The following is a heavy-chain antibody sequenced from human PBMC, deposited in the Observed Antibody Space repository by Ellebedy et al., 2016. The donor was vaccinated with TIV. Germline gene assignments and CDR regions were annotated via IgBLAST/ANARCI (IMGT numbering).Heavy chain of an antibody. V-gene: IGHV4-61*08. Sequence: SETLSLTXTVSGGSISSGGYYWSWIRQHPGKGLEWIGYIYYSGSTNYNPSLKSRVTISVDTSKNQFSLKLSSVTAADTAVYYCARVGVAAEFDYWGQGTLVTVSS. CDR1: GGSISSGGYY. D-gene: IGHD6-13*01. J-gene: IGHJ4*02. CDR2: IYYSGST. CDR3: ARVGVAAEFDY.